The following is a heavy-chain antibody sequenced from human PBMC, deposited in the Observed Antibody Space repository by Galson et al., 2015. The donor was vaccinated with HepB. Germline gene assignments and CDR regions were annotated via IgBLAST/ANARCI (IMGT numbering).Heavy chain of an antibody. CDR1: GFTFSSYW. CDR2: INSDGSST. Sequence: SLRLSCAASGFTFSSYWMHWVRQAPGKGLVWVSRINSDGSSTSYADSVKGRFTVSRDNAKNTLYLQMNSLRAEDTAVYYCSKTDKLWFGELAANWGQGTLVTVSS. D-gene: IGHD3-10*01. CDR3: SKTDKLWFGELAAN. J-gene: IGHJ4*02. V-gene: IGHV3-74*01.